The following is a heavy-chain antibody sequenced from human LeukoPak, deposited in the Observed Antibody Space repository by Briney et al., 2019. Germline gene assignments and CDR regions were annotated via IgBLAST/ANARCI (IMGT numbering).Heavy chain of an antibody. D-gene: IGHD6-13*01. CDR2: ISYDGSNK. CDR1: GFTFSSYA. Sequence: PGGSLRLSCAASGFTFSSYAMHWVRQAPGKGLEWVAVISYDGSNKYYADSVKGRFTISRDNSKNTLYLQMNSLRAEDTAVYYCARDPYLTGIAAAPLPQHWARAPWSPSPQ. J-gene: IGHJ1*01. V-gene: IGHV3-30-3*01. CDR3: ARDPYLTGIAAAPLPQH.